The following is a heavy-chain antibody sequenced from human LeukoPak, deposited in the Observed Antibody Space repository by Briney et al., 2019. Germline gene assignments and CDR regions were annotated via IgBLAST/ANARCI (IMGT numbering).Heavy chain of an antibody. D-gene: IGHD1-7*01. CDR1: GLTFSSYS. Sequence: GGSLRLSCAASGLTFSSYSMNWVRQAPGKGLEWVSSISSSSSYIYYADSVKGRFTISRDNAKNSLYLRMNSLRAEDTAVYYCARYNWNYVDYYYYGMDVWGQGTTVTVSS. V-gene: IGHV3-21*01. CDR2: ISSSSSYI. CDR3: ARYNWNYVDYYYYGMDV. J-gene: IGHJ6*02.